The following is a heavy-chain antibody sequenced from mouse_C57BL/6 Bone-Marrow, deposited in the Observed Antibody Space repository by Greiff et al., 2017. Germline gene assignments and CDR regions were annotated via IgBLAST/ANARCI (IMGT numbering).Heavy chain of an antibody. CDR2: IYPGNSDT. V-gene: IGHV1-5*01. Sequence: VQLQQSGTVLARPGASVKMSCKTSGYTFTSYWMHWVKQRPGQGLEWIGAIYPGNSDTSYNQKFKGKAKLTAVTSASTAYMELSSLTNEDSAVYYCTYYDCYYVSLAYWGQGTLVTVSA. J-gene: IGHJ3*01. CDR3: TYYDCYYVSLAY. CDR1: GYTFTSYW. D-gene: IGHD2-3*01.